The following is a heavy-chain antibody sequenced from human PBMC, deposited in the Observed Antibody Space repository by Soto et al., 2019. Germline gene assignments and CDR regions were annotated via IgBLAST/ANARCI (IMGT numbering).Heavy chain of an antibody. Sequence: GGSLRLSCAVSGFSFSSYSMHWVRQAPGKGLEWVALISYDGSNKFYADSVKGRFTISRDNSKNTLYLQMNSLRAEDTAVYYCAKVQEYSSSWYYYYYGMDVWGQGTTVTVSS. CDR2: ISYDGSNK. CDR3: AKVQEYSSSWYYYYYGMDV. J-gene: IGHJ6*02. V-gene: IGHV3-30*18. CDR1: GFSFSSYS. D-gene: IGHD6-13*01.